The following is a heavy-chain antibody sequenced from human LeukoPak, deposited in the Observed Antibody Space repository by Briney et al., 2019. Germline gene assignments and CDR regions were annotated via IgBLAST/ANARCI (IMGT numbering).Heavy chain of an antibody. D-gene: IGHD3-22*01. CDR1: GCSISSSNW. CDR2: IYHSGST. CDR3: ARGGLYDSSGYYFQPDAFDI. Sequence: PSETLSLTCAVSGCSISSSNWWSWVRQPPGKGLEWTGEIYHSGSTNYNTSRKSRVTISVDTSKNQFSLKLSSVTAADTAVYYCARGGLYDSSGYYFQPDAFDIWGQGTMVTVSS. J-gene: IGHJ3*02. V-gene: IGHV4-4*02.